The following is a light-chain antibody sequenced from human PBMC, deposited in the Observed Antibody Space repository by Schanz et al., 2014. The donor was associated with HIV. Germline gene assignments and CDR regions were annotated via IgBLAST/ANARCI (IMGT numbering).Light chain of an antibody. J-gene: IGLJ2*01. CDR3: SSYASSTSVL. V-gene: IGLV2-14*03. CDR1: SNDVGTYDF. Sequence: QSALTQPASVSGSPGQSVTISCSGSSNDVGTYDFVSWYQQPPGKAPIPIIYDVTNRPSGISDRFSGSKSGNTASLTISGLQAEDEADYYCSSYASSTSVLFGGGTKVTVL. CDR2: DVT.